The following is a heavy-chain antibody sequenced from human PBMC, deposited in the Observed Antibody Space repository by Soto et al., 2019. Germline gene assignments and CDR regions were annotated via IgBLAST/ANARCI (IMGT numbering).Heavy chain of an antibody. J-gene: IGHJ6*02. D-gene: IGHD2-8*02. CDR3: ARSIKVVSNMGV. CDR1: GGSISSGGYY. V-gene: IGHV4-31*03. Sequence: QVQLQESGPGLVKPSQTLSLTCTVSGGSISSGGYYWSWIRQHPGKGLEWIGSIYDSGSTYYNPSPKSRLTISVDTSKNQFSLKLSSVTAADTAGYYCARSIKVVSNMGVWGQGTTVTVSS. CDR2: IYDSGST.